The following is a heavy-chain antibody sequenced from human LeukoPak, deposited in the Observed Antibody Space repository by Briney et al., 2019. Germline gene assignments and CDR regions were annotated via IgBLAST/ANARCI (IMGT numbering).Heavy chain of an antibody. V-gene: IGHV4-34*01. D-gene: IGHD2-15*01. Sequence: PSETLSLTCAVYGGSFSGYYWSWIRQPPGKGLEWIGEINHSGSTNYNPSLKSRVTISVDTSKNQFSLKLSSVTAADTAVYYCARGFFVKYCSGGSCYSHIDYWGQGTLVTVSS. CDR2: INHSGST. CDR1: GGSFSGYY. CDR3: ARGFFVKYCSGGSCYSHIDY. J-gene: IGHJ4*02.